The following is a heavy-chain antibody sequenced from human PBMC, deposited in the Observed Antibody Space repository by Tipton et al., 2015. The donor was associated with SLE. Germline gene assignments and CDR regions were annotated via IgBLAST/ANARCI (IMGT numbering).Heavy chain of an antibody. CDR1: GFTFSGYW. CDR3: ARLSGFDSLFDY. J-gene: IGHJ4*02. Sequence: LSLTCAASGFTFSGYWMTWVRQAPGKGLEWVANIKQDGSEKYYVESVKGRFTTSRDNAKTSLYLQMNSLRADDTGVYYCARLSGFDSLFDYWGQGTLVTVSS. D-gene: IGHD5-12*01. V-gene: IGHV3-7*01. CDR2: IKQDGSEK.